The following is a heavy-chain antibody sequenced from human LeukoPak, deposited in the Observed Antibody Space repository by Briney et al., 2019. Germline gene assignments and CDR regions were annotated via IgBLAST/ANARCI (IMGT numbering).Heavy chain of an antibody. CDR2: ISGSGGST. Sequence: GGSLRLSCAASGCTFSSYAMSWVRQAPGKGLEWVSAISGSGGSTYYADSVKGRFTISRDNSKNTLYLQMNSLRAEDTAVYYCAKLNIPGNTMIVVVNPYNWFDPWGQGTLVTVSS. J-gene: IGHJ5*02. V-gene: IGHV3-23*01. CDR1: GCTFSSYA. D-gene: IGHD3-22*01. CDR3: AKLNIPGNTMIVVVNPYNWFDP.